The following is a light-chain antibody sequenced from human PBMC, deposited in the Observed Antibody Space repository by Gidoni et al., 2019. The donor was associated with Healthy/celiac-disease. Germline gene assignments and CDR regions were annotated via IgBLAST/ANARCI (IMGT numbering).Light chain of an antibody. CDR1: QSISSY. Sequence: DIQMTQSPSSLSASVGDRVTITCRASQSISSYLNWYQQKPGKAPKLLIYAASSLPSGVPSRFSGSGSGTDFPLTISSLQPEDFATYYCQHSYSTPWTFXQXTKVEIK. CDR3: QHSYSTPWT. CDR2: AAS. V-gene: IGKV1-39*01. J-gene: IGKJ1*01.